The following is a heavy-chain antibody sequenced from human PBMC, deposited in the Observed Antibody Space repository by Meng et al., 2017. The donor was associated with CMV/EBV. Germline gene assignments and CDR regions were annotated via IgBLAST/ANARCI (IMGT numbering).Heavy chain of an antibody. D-gene: IGHD5-24*01. J-gene: IGHJ4*02. CDR3: AKVLAGDGTLDY. Sequence: EGQLWGLGGGLVRRGGSLSLSCAASGLTFSSYAMSWVRQAPGKGLEWVSAISGSGGRTYYADSVKGRFTISRDNSKNTLYLQMNSLRAEDTAVYYCAKVLAGDGTLDYWGQGTLVTVSS. CDR2: ISGSGGRT. V-gene: IGHV3-23*01. CDR1: GLTFSSYA.